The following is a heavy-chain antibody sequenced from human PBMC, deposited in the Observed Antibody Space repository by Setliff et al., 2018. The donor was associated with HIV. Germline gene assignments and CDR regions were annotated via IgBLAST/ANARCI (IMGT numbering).Heavy chain of an antibody. CDR1: GGSFSDYY. Sequence: SETLSLTCAVYGGSFSDYYWTWIRQPPGKGLEWIGEINHSGSTNCNPSLKSRVTISVDTSKNQFSLKLSSVTAADTAVYYCARGADYNFWSGSDMVNPTRDVWGQGTTVTVSS. CDR3: ARGADYNFWSGSDMVNPTRDV. J-gene: IGHJ6*02. CDR2: INHSGST. D-gene: IGHD3-3*01. V-gene: IGHV4-34*01.